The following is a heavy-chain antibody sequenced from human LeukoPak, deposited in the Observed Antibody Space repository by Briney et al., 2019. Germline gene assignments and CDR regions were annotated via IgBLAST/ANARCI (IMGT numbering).Heavy chain of an antibody. V-gene: IGHV1-24*01. CDR3: ETGWGWEPTENEYFQH. CDR2: FDPEDGET. D-gene: IGHD1-26*01. CDR1: GYTLTELS. J-gene: IGHJ1*01. Sequence: ASVKVSCKVSGYTLTELSMHWVRQAPGKGLEWMGGFDPEDGETIYAQKFQGRVTMTEDTSTDTAYMELSSLRSEDTAVYYCETGWGWEPTENEYFQHWGQGTLVTVSS.